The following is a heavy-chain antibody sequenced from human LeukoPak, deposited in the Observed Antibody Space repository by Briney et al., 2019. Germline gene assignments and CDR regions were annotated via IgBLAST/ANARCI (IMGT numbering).Heavy chain of an antibody. D-gene: IGHD3-10*01. Sequence: GGTLRLSCAASGFTFSSYSMNWVRQAPGQGLEWVSSISSSSSYIYYADSVKGRFTISRDNAKNSLYLQMNSLRAEDTAVYYCARDVRDYYGSRRMDVWGKGTTVTVSS. CDR3: ARDVRDYYGSRRMDV. CDR2: ISSSSSYI. CDR1: GFTFSSYS. J-gene: IGHJ6*03. V-gene: IGHV3-21*01.